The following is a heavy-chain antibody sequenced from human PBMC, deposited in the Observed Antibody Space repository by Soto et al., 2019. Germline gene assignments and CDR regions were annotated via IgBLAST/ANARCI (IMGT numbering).Heavy chain of an antibody. D-gene: IGHD2-15*01. J-gene: IGHJ6*02. CDR2: IIPIFGTA. CDR3: ARSQGGSSSLDIYYYYYYGMDV. CDR1: GGTFSSYA. Sequence: QVQLVQSGAEVKKPGSSVKVSCKAPGGTFSSYAISWVRQAPGQGLEWMGGIIPIFGTANYAQKFQGRVTITADESTRTGYMELSSLISEDTAVYYCARSQGGSSSLDIYYYYYYGMDVWGQGTTVTVSS. V-gene: IGHV1-69*01.